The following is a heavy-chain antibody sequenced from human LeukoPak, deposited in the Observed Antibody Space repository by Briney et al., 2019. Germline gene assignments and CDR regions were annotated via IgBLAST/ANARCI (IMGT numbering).Heavy chain of an antibody. V-gene: IGHV3-30*18. Sequence: GGSLRLSCAASGFDFSGDGMHWVRQTPGKGLEWVAVTSYDGTAKFYAHSVEGRFTVSRDNSKNTLYLQMNTLRAEDTAVYYCAKAGRNYHNWVVRLLQGTLVTVSS. CDR2: TSYDGTAK. J-gene: IGHJ5*02. CDR3: AKAGRNYHNWVVR. CDR1: GFDFSGDG. D-gene: IGHD4-11*01.